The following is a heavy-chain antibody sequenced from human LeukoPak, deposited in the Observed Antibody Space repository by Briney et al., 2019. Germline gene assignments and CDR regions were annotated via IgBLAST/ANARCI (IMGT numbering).Heavy chain of an antibody. J-gene: IGHJ6*03. V-gene: IGHV3-74*01. CDR3: VSGYTYYYYYMDV. Sequence: GGSLRLSCAASGFTFSSYWMHWVRQAPGKGLVWVSRINSDGSSTSYADSVKGRFTISRDNAKNTLYLQMNSLRAEDTAVYYCVSGYTYYYYYMDVWGKGTTVTVSS. CDR1: GFTFSSYW. CDR2: INSDGSST. D-gene: IGHD5-12*01.